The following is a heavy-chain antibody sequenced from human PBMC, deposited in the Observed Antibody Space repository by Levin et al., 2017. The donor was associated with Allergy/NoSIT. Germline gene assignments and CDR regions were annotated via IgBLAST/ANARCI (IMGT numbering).Heavy chain of an antibody. V-gene: IGHV3-21*01. J-gene: IGHJ4*02. CDR1: GFTFSNYN. Sequence: GGSLRLSCAASGFTFSNYNMNWVRQAPGKGLEWVSSISSSSSYIYYADSVKGRFTISRDNAKNSLYLQMNSLRAEDTAVYYCARVYYYDSSGYLYWGQGTLVTVSS. CDR3: ARVYYYDSSGYLY. CDR2: ISSSSSYI. D-gene: IGHD3-22*01.